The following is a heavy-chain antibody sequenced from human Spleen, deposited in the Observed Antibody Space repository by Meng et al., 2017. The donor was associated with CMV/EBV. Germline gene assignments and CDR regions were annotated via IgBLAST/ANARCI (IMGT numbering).Heavy chain of an antibody. J-gene: IGHJ4*02. CDR1: YG. CDR3: ARDPSHVLRFLEWSSQAFDY. V-gene: IGHV1-18*01. CDR2: ISGYNGDT. Sequence: YGGSWVRQAPGQGSEWMGWISGYNGDTKYAQNVQARVTMTTDTSANTAYMELGSLRSDDTAVYYCARDPSHVLRFLEWSSQAFDYWGQGTLVTVSS. D-gene: IGHD3-3*01.